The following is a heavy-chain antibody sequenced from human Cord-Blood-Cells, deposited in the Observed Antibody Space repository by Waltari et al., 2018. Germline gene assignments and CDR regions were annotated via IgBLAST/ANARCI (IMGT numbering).Heavy chain of an antibody. V-gene: IGHV4-39*01. Sequence: QLQLQESGPGLVKPSETLSLTCTVSGGSISSSSSSWGWIRQPPGKGLEWIGSIYYSGSTYYNPSLKSRVTISVDTSKNQFSLKLSSVTAADTAVYYCARRVRDGHYNWFDPWGQGTLVTVSS. J-gene: IGHJ5*02. CDR1: GGSISSSSSS. CDR2: IYYSGST. CDR3: ARRVRDGHYNWFDP.